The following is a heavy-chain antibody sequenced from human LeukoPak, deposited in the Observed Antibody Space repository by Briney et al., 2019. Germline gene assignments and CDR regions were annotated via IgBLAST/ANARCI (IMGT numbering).Heavy chain of an antibody. D-gene: IGHD3-22*01. Sequence: SETLSLTCAVYGGSFNDNYWSWIRQPPGKGLEWIGEINHSGSTNYNPSLKSRVTISVDTSKNQFSLKLSSVTAADTAVYYCARGGGYFLIDAFDIWGLGTMVTVSS. CDR1: GGSFNDNY. CDR2: INHSGST. V-gene: IGHV4-34*01. J-gene: IGHJ3*02. CDR3: ARGGGYFLIDAFDI.